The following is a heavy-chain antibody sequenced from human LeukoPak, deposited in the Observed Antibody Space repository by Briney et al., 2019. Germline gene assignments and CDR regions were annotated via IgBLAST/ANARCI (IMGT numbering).Heavy chain of an antibody. V-gene: IGHV3-23*01. Sequence: GGSLRLSCAASGFTFSSYAMSWVRQAPGKGLEWVSAISGSGGRTYYADSVKGRFTISRDNSKNTLCLQMNSLRAEDTAVYYCAKSPRVTPMGYWGQGTLVTVSS. CDR2: ISGSGGRT. CDR1: GFTFSSYA. D-gene: IGHD2-21*02. J-gene: IGHJ4*02. CDR3: AKSPRVTPMGY.